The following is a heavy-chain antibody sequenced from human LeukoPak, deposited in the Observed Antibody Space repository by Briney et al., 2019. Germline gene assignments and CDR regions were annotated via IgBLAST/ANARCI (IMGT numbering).Heavy chain of an antibody. CDR3: ARYCSGGSCYGWFDP. CDR1: GDSISSYY. CDR2: IYYSGST. V-gene: IGHV4-59*01. J-gene: IGHJ5*02. Sequence: SETLSLTCTVSGDSISSYYWSWIRQPPGKGLEWIGYIYYSGSTNYNPSLKSRVTISVDTSKNQFSLKLSSVTAADTAVYYCARYCSGGSCYGWFDPWGQGTLVTVSS. D-gene: IGHD2-15*01.